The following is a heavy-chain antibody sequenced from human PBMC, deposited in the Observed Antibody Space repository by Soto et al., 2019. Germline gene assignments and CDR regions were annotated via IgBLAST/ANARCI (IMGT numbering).Heavy chain of an antibody. Sequence: QITLKESGPTLVKPTQTLTLTCTFSGFSLSTSGVGVGWIRQPPGKALEWLALIYWDDDKRYSPSLKSRLTIPTDTSKTQVVLTMTNMDPVDTATYYCAHVPGLSVDPATIREWPPGMDVWGQGTTVTVS. V-gene: IGHV2-5*02. D-gene: IGHD5-18*01. CDR1: GFSLSTSGVG. J-gene: IGHJ6*02. CDR3: AHVPGLSVDPATIREWPPGMDV. CDR2: IYWDDDK.